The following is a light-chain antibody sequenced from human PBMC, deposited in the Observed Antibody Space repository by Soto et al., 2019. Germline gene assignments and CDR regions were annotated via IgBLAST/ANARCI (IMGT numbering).Light chain of an antibody. Sequence: QSVLIQPPSASGSPGPSVAISCTGTSSDVGGYNYVSWYQQHPGKAPKLMIYEVNKRPSGVPDRFSGSKSGNTASLTVSGLQAEDEADYYCSSYAGSSNVFGTGTKVTVL. CDR3: SSYAGSSNV. CDR2: EVN. CDR1: SSDVGGYNY. V-gene: IGLV2-8*01. J-gene: IGLJ1*01.